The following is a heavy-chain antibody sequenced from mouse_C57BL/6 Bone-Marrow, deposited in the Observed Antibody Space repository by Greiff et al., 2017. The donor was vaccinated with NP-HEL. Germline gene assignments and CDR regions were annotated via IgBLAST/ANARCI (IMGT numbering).Heavy chain of an antibody. Sequence: VQLQQSGTELVKPGASVKLSCKASGYTFTSYWMHWVKQRPGQGLEWIGNINPSNGGTNYNEKFKSKATLTVDKSSSTAYMQLSSLTSEDSAVYYCAREVLGNSGYFDYWGQGTTLTVSS. V-gene: IGHV1-53*01. D-gene: IGHD2-1*01. CDR2: INPSNGGT. J-gene: IGHJ2*01. CDR1: GYTFTSYW. CDR3: AREVLGNSGYFDY.